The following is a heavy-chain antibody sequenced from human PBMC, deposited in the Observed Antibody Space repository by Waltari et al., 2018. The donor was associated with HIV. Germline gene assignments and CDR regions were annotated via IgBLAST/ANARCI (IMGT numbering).Heavy chain of an antibody. D-gene: IGHD5-18*01. J-gene: IGHJ3*02. CDR2: LDHSGSI. CDR1: GYSLSSGYY. Sequence: QMQMQESGPGLVKSSETLSLTCTVSGYSLSSGYYLAWLRQPPGNGLEWLGTLDHSGSIYHNPSLKSRLTISVDTSNNQFSLKLTSVTAADTAVYFCASLDTAVGYDAFDIWGQGTMVTVSS. CDR3: ASLDTAVGYDAFDI. V-gene: IGHV4-38-2*02.